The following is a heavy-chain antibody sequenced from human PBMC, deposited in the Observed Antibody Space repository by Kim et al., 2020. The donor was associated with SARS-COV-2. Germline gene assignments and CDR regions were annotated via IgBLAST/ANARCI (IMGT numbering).Heavy chain of an antibody. CDR2: IWYDGSNK. D-gene: IGHD1-1*01. V-gene: IGHV3-33*06. CDR1: GFTFSSYG. CDR3: SKQLSRMYYYYGMDV. Sequence: GGSLRLSCTASGFTFSSYGMHWVRQAPGKGLEWVAVIWYDGSNKYYADSVKGRFTISRDNSKNTLDLQMNRLRAADTAVYYCSKQLSRMYYYYGMDVCG. J-gene: IGHJ6*02.